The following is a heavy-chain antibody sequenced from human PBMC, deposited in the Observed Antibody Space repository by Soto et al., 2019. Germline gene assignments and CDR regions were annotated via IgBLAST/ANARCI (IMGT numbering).Heavy chain of an antibody. Sequence: QVQLVQSGAEVKKPGSSVKVSCKASGDTFGSYAISWVRQAPGQGLEWMGGIIPIPGTANYAQKFQGRVTIAADESTSTAYMELSSLRSEDTAVYYCARSQGSSTSLEIYYYYYYGMDVWGQGTTVTVSS. V-gene: IGHV1-69*01. CDR3: ARSQGSSTSLEIYYYYYYGMDV. J-gene: IGHJ6*02. CDR1: GDTFGSYA. CDR2: IIPIPGTA. D-gene: IGHD2-2*01.